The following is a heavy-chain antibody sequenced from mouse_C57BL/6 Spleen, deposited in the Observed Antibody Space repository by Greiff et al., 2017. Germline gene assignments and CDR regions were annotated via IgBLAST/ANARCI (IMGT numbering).Heavy chain of an antibody. CDR1: GYTFTSYW. D-gene: IGHD2-5*01. Sequence: VKLQQPGTELVKPGASVKLSCKASGYTFTSYWMHWVKQRPGQGLEWIGNINPSNGGTNYNEKFKSKATLTVDKSSSTAYMQLSSLTSEDSAVYYCARSNYSNYYAMDYWGQGTSVTVSS. CDR3: ARSNYSNYYAMDY. J-gene: IGHJ4*01. V-gene: IGHV1-53*01. CDR2: INPSNGGT.